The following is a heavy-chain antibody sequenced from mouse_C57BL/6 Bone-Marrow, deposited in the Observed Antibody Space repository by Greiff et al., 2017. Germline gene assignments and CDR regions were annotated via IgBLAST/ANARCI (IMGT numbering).Heavy chain of an antibody. CDR3: AREEIYYDYGSHFDY. V-gene: IGHV1-50*01. D-gene: IGHD2-4*01. CDR1: GYTFTSYW. CDR2: IDPSDSYT. Sequence: VQLQQPGAELVKPGASVKLSCKASGYTFTSYWMQWVKQRPGQGLEWIGEIDPSDSYTNYNQKFKGKATLTVDTSSSTAYMQLSSLTSEDSAVYYWAREEIYYDYGSHFDYWGQGTTLTVSS. J-gene: IGHJ2*01.